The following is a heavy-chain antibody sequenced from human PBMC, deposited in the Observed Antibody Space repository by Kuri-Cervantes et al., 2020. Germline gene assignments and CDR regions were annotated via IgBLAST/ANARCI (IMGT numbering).Heavy chain of an antibody. CDR2: IYYSGST. D-gene: IGHD4-17*01. V-gene: IGHV4-39*07. CDR1: GGSISSSSYY. J-gene: IGHJ4*02. Sequence: SETLSLTCTVSGGSISSSSYYWGWIRQPPGKGLEWIGSIYYSGSTYYNPSFKSRVTISVDTSKNQFSLKLSSVTAADTAVYYCAKAAPGYGDYGAIPPFDYWGQGTLVTVSS. CDR3: AKAAPGYGDYGAIPPFDY.